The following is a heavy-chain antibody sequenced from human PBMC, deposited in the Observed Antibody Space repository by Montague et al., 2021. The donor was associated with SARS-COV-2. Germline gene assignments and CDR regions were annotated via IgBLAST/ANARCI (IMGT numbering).Heavy chain of an antibody. CDR2: IWYGGSNK. Sequence: SLRLSCAASGFTFSSYGMHWVRQAPGKGLEWVAVIWYGGSNKYYADSVKGRFTISRDNSKNTLYLQMNSLRAEDTAVYYCAKDFGSSLTEQFDYWGQGTLVTVSS. CDR3: AKDFGSSLTEQFDY. V-gene: IGHV3-33*06. CDR1: GFTFSSYG. D-gene: IGHD2-2*01. J-gene: IGHJ4*02.